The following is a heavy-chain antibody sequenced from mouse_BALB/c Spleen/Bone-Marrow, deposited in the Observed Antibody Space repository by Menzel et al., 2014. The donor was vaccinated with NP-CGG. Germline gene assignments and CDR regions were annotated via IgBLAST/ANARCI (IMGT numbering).Heavy chain of an antibody. D-gene: IGHD1-1*01. CDR2: IDPANGNT. CDR1: GFNIKDTY. J-gene: IGHJ1*01. Sequence: EVKLVESGAELVKPGASVKLSCTASGFNIKDTYMHWVKQRLEQGLEWIGRIDPANGNTKYDPKFQGKATITADTSSNTAYLQLSSLTSEDTAVYCCARGYGSSYGTGYFDVWGAGTTVTVSS. V-gene: IGHV14-3*02. CDR3: ARGYGSSYGTGYFDV.